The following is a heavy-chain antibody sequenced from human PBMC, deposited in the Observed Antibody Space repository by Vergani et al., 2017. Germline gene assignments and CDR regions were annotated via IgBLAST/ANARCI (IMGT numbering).Heavy chain of an antibody. CDR3: ARTRLRYDILTGYNDY. J-gene: IGHJ4*02. V-gene: IGHV4-59*01. D-gene: IGHD3-9*01. CDR1: GGSISRYY. CDR2: IYYSGST. Sequence: QVQLQESGPGLVKPSETLSLTCTVSGGSISRYYWSWIRQPPGKGLEWIGYIYYSGSTNYTPSLTRRVTISVDTSKNQFSLKLSSVTAADTAVYYCARTRLRYDILTGYNDYWGQGTLVTVPS.